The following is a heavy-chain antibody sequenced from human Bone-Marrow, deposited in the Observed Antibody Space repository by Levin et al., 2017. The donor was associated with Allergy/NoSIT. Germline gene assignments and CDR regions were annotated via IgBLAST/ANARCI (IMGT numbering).Heavy chain of an antibody. CDR2: IYSCGST. CDR3: ARVARTYYMDV. V-gene: IGHV3-66*03. Sequence: GSLRLSCAASGFTVSSHYMSWVRQAPGKGLEWVSVIYSCGSTYYADSVKGRFTISRDNSKNTLYLQMNSLRAEDTAVYYCARVARTYYMDVWGKGTTVTVSS. J-gene: IGHJ6*03. CDR1: GFTVSSHY. D-gene: IGHD5-12*01.